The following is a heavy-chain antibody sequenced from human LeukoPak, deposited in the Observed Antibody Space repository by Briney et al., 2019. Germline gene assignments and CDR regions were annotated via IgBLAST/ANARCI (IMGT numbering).Heavy chain of an antibody. J-gene: IGHJ5*02. V-gene: IGHV4-59*03. CDR3: TKNAGRGRPSDL. Sequence: PSETLSLTCTVSGASISASYWSWIRQSPGKGLEWIRYIYYTGISKYNPSLTSRVTISLDTTKNEVSLRLTSVTAADTAVYYCTKNAGRGRPSDLWGQGTLVTVSS. D-gene: IGHD3-10*01. CDR2: IYYTGIS. CDR1: GASISASY.